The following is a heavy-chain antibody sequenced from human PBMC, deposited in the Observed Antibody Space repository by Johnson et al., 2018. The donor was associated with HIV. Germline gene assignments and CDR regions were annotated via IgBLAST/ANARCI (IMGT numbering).Heavy chain of an antibody. CDR2: IKQDGSEK. CDR1: GFTFSSYW. D-gene: IGHD6-6*01. Sequence: VQLVESGGGLVQPGGSLRLSCAASGFTFSSYWMSWVRQAPGKGLEWVANIKQDGSEKYYVDSVKGRFTIYRDNAKNSLYLQMNSLRAEDTAVYYCARDLTEYSSSADAFDIWGQGTMVTVSS. J-gene: IGHJ3*02. CDR3: ARDLTEYSSSADAFDI. V-gene: IGHV3-7*05.